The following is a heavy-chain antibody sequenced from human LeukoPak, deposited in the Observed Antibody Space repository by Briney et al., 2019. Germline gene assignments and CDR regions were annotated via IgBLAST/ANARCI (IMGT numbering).Heavy chain of an antibody. CDR2: IYTSGST. CDR1: GGSISSGSYY. V-gene: IGHV4-61*02. Sequence: PSETLSLTCTVSGGSISSGSYYWSWIRQPAGKGLEWIGRIYTSGSTNYNPSLKSRVTISVDTSKNQFSLKLSSVTAADTAVYYCARAGITMIVSWGQGTLVTVSS. J-gene: IGHJ5*02. CDR3: ARAGITMIVS. D-gene: IGHD3-22*01.